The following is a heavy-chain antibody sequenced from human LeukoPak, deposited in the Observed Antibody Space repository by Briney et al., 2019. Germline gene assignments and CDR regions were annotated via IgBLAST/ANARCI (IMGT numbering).Heavy chain of an antibody. V-gene: IGHV4-61*02. CDR3: ARSPRGIWFGELNWFDP. D-gene: IGHD3-10*01. CDR2: IYTSGST. Sequence: SETLSLTCTVSGGSISSGSYYWRWIRQPAGKGLEWIGRIYTSGSTNYNPSLKSRVTISVDTSKNQFSLKLSSVTAADTAVYYCARSPRGIWFGELNWFDPWGQGTLVTVSS. J-gene: IGHJ5*02. CDR1: GGSISSGSYY.